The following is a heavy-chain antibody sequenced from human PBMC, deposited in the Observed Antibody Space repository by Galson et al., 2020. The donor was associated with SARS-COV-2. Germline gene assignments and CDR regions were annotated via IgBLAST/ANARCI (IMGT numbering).Heavy chain of an antibody. CDR3: ARHYDRSGYYYRGSFYFDH. Sequence: GESLKISCQGYGYSFSNYWIGWVRQMPGKGLEWMGIIYPSDSDTRYSPSFQGQVTISADKSISTAYLQWSSLKASDTAMFYCARHYDRSGYYYRGSFYFDHWGQGTLVTVSS. D-gene: IGHD3-22*01. V-gene: IGHV5-51*01. CDR2: IYPSDSDT. CDR1: GYSFSNYW. J-gene: IGHJ4*02.